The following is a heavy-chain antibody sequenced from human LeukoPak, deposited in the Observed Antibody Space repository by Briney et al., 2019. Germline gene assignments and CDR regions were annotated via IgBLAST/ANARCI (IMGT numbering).Heavy chain of an antibody. J-gene: IGHJ4*02. Sequence: GGSLRLSCGASGFTFSSYSMNWVRQAPGKGLEWVSYIGSSSSYIYYADSVKGRFTISRDNAKNSLYLQMNSLRAEDTAVYYCVMDCSSTSCYQYWGQGTLVTVSS. CDR2: IGSSSSYI. D-gene: IGHD2-2*01. CDR1: GFTFSSYS. V-gene: IGHV3-21*01. CDR3: VMDCSSTSCYQY.